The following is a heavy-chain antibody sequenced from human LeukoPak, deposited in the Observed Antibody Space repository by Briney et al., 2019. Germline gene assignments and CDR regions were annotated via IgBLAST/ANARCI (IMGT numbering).Heavy chain of an antibody. D-gene: IGHD2-15*01. J-gene: IGHJ4*02. CDR2: IIPILGIA. CDR1: GGTFSSYA. V-gene: IGHV1-69*04. Sequence: ASVTVSCKASGGTFSSYAISWVRQAPGQGLEWMGRIIPILGIANYAQKFQGRVTITADKSTSTAYMELSSLRSEDTAVYYCARDQDEWAPFDYWGQGTLVTVSS. CDR3: ARDQDEWAPFDY.